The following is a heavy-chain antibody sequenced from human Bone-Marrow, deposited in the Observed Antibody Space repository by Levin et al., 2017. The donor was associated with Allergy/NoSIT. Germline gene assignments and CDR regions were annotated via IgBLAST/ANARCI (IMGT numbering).Heavy chain of an antibody. CDR2: INPNSGGT. CDR3: ARVPGGVMVRGGMDY. Sequence: ASVKVSCKASGYTFTGYYMHWVRQAPGQGLEWMGWINPNSGGTNYAQKFQGRVTMTRDTSISTAYMELSRLRSDDTAVYYCARVPGGVMVRGGMDYWGQGTLVTVSS. CDR1: GYTFTGYY. J-gene: IGHJ4*02. V-gene: IGHV1-2*02. D-gene: IGHD3-10*01.